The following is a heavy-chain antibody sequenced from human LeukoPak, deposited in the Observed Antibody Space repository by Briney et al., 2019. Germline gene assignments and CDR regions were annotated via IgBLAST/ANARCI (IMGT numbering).Heavy chain of an antibody. Sequence: PGGSLRLSCEASGLTFSSYDMNWVRQAPGKGLEWVSYISSIGNLIHYADSVKGRFTFSRDNARNSLYLQMNSLRADDTAIYYCAREGGWNDFDYWGQGTLVTVSS. V-gene: IGHV3-48*03. CDR1: GLTFSSYD. CDR3: AREGGWNDFDY. D-gene: IGHD1-1*01. J-gene: IGHJ4*02. CDR2: ISSIGNLI.